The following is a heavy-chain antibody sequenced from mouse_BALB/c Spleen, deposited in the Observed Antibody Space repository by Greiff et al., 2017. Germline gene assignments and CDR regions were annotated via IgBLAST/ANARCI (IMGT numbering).Heavy chain of an antibody. J-gene: IGHJ2*01. CDR1: GYTFSSYW. CDR2: IYPGNVNT. Sequence: QVQLQQSGAELMKPGASVKISCKATGYTFSSYWIEWVKQRPGQGLEWIGWIYPGNVNTKYNEKFKGKATLTADKSSSTAYMQLSSLTSEDSAVYFCARYYRYDRGDFDYWGQGTTLTVSS. CDR3: ARYYRYDRGDFDY. D-gene: IGHD2-14*01. V-gene: IGHV1S56*01.